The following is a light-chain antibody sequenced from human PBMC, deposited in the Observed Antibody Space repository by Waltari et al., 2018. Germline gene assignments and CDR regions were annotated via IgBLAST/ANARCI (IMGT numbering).Light chain of an antibody. J-gene: IGKJ1*01. CDR3: QQYNNWPWT. CDR2: GAS. V-gene: IGKV3-15*01. CDR1: QSVSSN. Sequence: ERVLTQSPVTLSVSPGDRATLSCRASQSVSSNLAWFQQKPGQAPRLLIYGASTRATGIPARFSGSGSGTEFTLTISSMQSEDFAVFYCQQYNNWPWTFGQGTKVEIK.